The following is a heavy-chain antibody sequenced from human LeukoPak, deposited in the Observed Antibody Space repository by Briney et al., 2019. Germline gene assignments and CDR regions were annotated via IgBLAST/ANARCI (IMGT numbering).Heavy chain of an antibody. D-gene: IGHD3-10*01. Sequence: GGSLRLSCAASGFTFSSYAMSWVRQAPGKGLEWVSAISGSGGSTYYADSVKGRFTISRDNSKNTLYLQMNSLRAEDTAVYYCARDNRAYYGSGSYSLGMDVWGQGTTVTVSS. CDR3: ARDNRAYYGSGSYSLGMDV. CDR1: GFTFSSYA. CDR2: ISGSGGST. J-gene: IGHJ6*02. V-gene: IGHV3-23*01.